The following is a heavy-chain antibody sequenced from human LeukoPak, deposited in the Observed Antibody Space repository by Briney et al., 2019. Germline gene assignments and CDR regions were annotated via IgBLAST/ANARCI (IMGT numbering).Heavy chain of an antibody. CDR2: IHYSGLT. J-gene: IGHJ4*02. V-gene: IGHV4-59*02. CDR1: GGSVNGYC. D-gene: IGHD1-7*01. CDR3: ARDPPEDEWNSLDS. Sequence: SETLSLTCTVSGGSVNGYCWNWIRQAPGKGLEWIGFIHYSGLTVYSPSLQSRVSMSVDASRNQFSLDLSSVTAADTALYYCARDPPEDEWNSLDSWGQGILVTVSS.